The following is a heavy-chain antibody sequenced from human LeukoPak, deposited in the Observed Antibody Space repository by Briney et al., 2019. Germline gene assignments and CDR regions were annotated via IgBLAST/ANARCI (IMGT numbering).Heavy chain of an antibody. D-gene: IGHD5-12*01. V-gene: IGHV3-23*01. J-gene: IGHJ4*02. Sequence: GGSLRLSCAASGFTFSSYAMSWVRQAPGKGLEWVSAISGSGGSTYYADSVKGRFTISRDNSKNTLYRQMNSLRAEDTAVYYCAPNSGYDYDPFFDYWGQGTLVTVSS. CDR1: GFTFSSYA. CDR2: ISGSGGST. CDR3: APNSGYDYDPFFDY.